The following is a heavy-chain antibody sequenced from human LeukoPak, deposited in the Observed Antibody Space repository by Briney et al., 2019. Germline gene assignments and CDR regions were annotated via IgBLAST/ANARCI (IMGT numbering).Heavy chain of an antibody. V-gene: IGHV3-30*02. J-gene: IGHJ4*02. D-gene: IGHD6-19*01. Sequence: GGSLRLSRAASGFAFSTYGMHWVRQAPGKGLEWVAFIRYDEITKYYADSVKGRFTISRDNSKNTMYLQMNGLRPEDTAVYYCAGIAVAGLHWGQGTLVTVSS. CDR1: GFAFSTYG. CDR2: IRYDEITK. CDR3: AGIAVAGLH.